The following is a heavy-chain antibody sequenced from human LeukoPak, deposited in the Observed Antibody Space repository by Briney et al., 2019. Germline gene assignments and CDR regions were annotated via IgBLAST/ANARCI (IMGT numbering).Heavy chain of an antibody. D-gene: IGHD6-13*01. CDR2: MNPNSGNT. CDR1: GYTFTSYD. J-gene: IGHJ4*02. V-gene: IGHV1-8*01. Sequence: GASVKVSCKASGYTFTSYDINWVRQATGQGLEWMGWMNPNSGNTGYAQKFQGRVTMTRNTSTSTVYMELSSLRSEDTAVYYCARDPSSSSWYYFDYWGQGTLVTVSS. CDR3: ARDPSSSSWYYFDY.